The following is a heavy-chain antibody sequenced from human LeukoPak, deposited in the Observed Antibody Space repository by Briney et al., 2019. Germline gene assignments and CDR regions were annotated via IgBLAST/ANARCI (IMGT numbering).Heavy chain of an antibody. CDR3: ARASGPFDF. Sequence: WGSLRLSCAASGFIFSTYGLHWVRQAPGKGLEWVAVIFSDGYTKYYAASVKDRFTISRDNSKNTLYLHMNSLIPGDTGVYYCARASGPFDFWGQGTLLTVSS. V-gene: IGHV3-33*01. CDR2: IFSDGYTK. CDR1: GFIFSTYG. J-gene: IGHJ4*02. D-gene: IGHD3-10*01.